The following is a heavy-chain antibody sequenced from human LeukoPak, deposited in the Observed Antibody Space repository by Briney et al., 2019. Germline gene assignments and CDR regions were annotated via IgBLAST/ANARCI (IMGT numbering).Heavy chain of an antibody. CDR3: ARDRIAARPHFDY. D-gene: IGHD6-6*01. CDR1: GGSFSGYY. J-gene: IGHJ4*02. V-gene: IGHV4-34*01. Sequence: SETLSLTCAVYGGSFSGYYWSWIRQPPGKGPEWIGEINHSGSTNYNPSLKSRVTISVDTSKNQFSLKLSSVTAADTAVYYCARDRIAARPHFDYWGQGTLVTVSS. CDR2: INHSGST.